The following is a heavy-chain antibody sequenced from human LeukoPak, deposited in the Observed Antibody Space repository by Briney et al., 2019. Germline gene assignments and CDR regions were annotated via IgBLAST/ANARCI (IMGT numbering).Heavy chain of an antibody. J-gene: IGHJ4*02. V-gene: IGHV3-72*01. Sequence: GGSLRLSCAASGFTFSDHYMDWVRRAPGKGLEWIGRSRNEGHSYSTDFAASVRGRAALSRDHSRDSLYLQINSLRTDDTAVYYCVALLRGIGYWGQGTLVTVSS. CDR3: VALLRGIGY. CDR1: GFTFSDHY. CDR2: SRNEGHSYST. D-gene: IGHD3-10*01.